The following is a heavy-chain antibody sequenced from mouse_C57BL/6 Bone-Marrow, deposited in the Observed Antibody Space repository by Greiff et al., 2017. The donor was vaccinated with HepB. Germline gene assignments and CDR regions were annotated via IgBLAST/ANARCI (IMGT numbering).Heavy chain of an antibody. CDR2: IYPRSGNT. CDR1: GYTFTSYG. Sequence: QVQLQQSGAELARPGASVKLSCKASGYTFTSYGISWVKQRTGQGLEWIGEIYPRSGNTYYNEKFKGKATLTADKSSSTAYMELRSLTSEDSAVYFCARPTRYAMDYWGQGTSVTGAS. J-gene: IGHJ4*01. CDR3: ARPTRYAMDY. V-gene: IGHV1-81*01.